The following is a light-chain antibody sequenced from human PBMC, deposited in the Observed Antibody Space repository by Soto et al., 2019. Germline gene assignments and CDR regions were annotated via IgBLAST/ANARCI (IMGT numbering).Light chain of an antibody. CDR1: SSNIGAGYD. CDR3: QSYDSSLSGSHVV. V-gene: IGLV1-40*01. Sequence: QSVLTQPPSVSGAPGQRVTISCTGSSSNIGAGYDVHWYQQLPGTGPKLLIYGNSNRPSGVPDRFSGSKSGTSASLAITGLQAEDEADYYCQSYDSSLSGSHVVFGGGTQLTVL. CDR2: GNS. J-gene: IGLJ2*01.